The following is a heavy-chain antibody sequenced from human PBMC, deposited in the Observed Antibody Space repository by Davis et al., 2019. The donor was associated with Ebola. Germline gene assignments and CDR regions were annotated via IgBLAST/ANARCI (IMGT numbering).Heavy chain of an antibody. CDR3: ARERGHYDILTGYSRSYFDY. D-gene: IGHD3-9*01. CDR1: GFTFSSYE. J-gene: IGHJ4*02. V-gene: IGHV3-21*05. Sequence: GESLKISCAASGFTFSSYEMNWVRQAPGKGLEWVSYISSSTSYIYYADSLKGRFTISRDNAKNSLYLQINSLRAEDTAVYYCARERGHYDILTGYSRSYFDYWGQGTLVTVSS. CDR2: ISSSTSYI.